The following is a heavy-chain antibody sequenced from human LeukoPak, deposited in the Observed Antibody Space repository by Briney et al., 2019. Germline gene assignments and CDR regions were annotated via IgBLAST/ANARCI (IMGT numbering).Heavy chain of an antibody. J-gene: IGHJ3*02. Sequence: SETLSLTCTVSGGSISSSSYYWGWIRQPPGKGLEGIGSIYYSGSTYYNPSLKSRVTISVDTSKNQFSLKLSSVTAADTAVYYCARDPTLGIDAFDIWGQGTMVTVSS. D-gene: IGHD3-10*01. CDR1: GGSISSSSYY. V-gene: IGHV4-39*07. CDR3: ARDPTLGIDAFDI. CDR2: IYYSGST.